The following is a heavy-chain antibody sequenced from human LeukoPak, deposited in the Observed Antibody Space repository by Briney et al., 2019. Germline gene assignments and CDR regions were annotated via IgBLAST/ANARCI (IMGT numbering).Heavy chain of an antibody. Sequence: PSATLSLTCTVSGGSISSTYWSWIRQPPGEGLEWIGRIYTSGSTNYNPSLKSRVTISVDTSKHHFSLNLSCVTAADTAVYYCAREMGGYDNWFDPWGQGTLVTVSS. V-gene: IGHV4-4*07. CDR3: AREMGGYDNWFDP. CDR2: IYTSGST. D-gene: IGHD3-22*01. J-gene: IGHJ5*02. CDR1: GGSISSTY.